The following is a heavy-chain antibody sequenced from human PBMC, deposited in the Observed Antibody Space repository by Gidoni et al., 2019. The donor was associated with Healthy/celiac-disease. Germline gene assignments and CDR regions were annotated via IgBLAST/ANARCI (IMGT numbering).Heavy chain of an antibody. CDR2: ISGSGGST. J-gene: IGHJ6*02. V-gene: IGHV3-23*04. CDR1: GFTFSSYA. CDR3: ASCWGILTGYYPFDYYYGMDV. Sequence: EVQLVESGGGLVQPGGSLRLSCAASGFTFSSYAMSWVRQAPGKGLEWVSAISGSGGSTYYADSVKGRFTISRDNSKNTLYLQMNSLRAEDTAVYYCASCWGILTGYYPFDYYYGMDVWGQGTTVTVSS. D-gene: IGHD3-9*01.